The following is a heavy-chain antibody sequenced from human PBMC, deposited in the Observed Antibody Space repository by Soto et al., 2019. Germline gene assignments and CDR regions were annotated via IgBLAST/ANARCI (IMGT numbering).Heavy chain of an antibody. CDR1: GYTFTSYD. Sequence: SVKVSCKASGYTFTSYDINWVRQATGQRLEWIGWIVVGSGNTNYAQKVQERVTITRDMSTSTAYMELSSLRSEDTAVYYCAETYYYDSSGYFRDYWGQGTLVTVSS. D-gene: IGHD3-22*01. CDR2: IVVGSGNT. CDR3: AETYYYDSSGYFRDY. J-gene: IGHJ4*02. V-gene: IGHV1-58*02.